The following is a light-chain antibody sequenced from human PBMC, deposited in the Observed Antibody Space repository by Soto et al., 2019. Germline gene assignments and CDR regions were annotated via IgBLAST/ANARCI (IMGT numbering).Light chain of an antibody. CDR1: SSNIGSNT. CDR2: SND. Sequence: QSVLTQPPSVSGTPGQRVTISCSGSSSNIGSNTVNWYQQLPGTAPTLLIYSNDQRPSGVPDRFSDSESGTSDSLAISGLRSEDEAVYYCSVWDDSLNGPVFGGGTKLTVL. J-gene: IGLJ3*02. V-gene: IGLV1-44*01. CDR3: SVWDDSLNGPV.